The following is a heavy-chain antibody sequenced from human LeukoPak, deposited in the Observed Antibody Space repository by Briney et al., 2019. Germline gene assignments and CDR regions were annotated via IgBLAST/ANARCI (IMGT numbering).Heavy chain of an antibody. J-gene: IGHJ4*02. D-gene: IGHD1-26*01. CDR3: SRDLGGSYNDY. CDR2: INPTGGTT. Sequence: GASVKVSCKASGYTFRTYYMHWVRQAPGQGLEWVGVINPTGGTTTYAQKFQGRVTMTRDTSSSTVYMELSSLRIEDTAVYYCSRDLGGSYNDYWGQGTMVTVSS. V-gene: IGHV1-46*01. CDR1: GYTFRTYY.